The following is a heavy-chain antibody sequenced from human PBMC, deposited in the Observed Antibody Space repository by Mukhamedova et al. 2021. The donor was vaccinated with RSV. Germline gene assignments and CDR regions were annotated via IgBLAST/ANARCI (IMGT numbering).Heavy chain of an antibody. CDR3: ARAGIVGATNYFDY. CDR2: TYYRSKWYN. J-gene: IGHJ4*02. V-gene: IGHV6-1*01. D-gene: IGHD1-26*01. Sequence: EWLGRTYYRSKWYNDYAVSVKSRITINPDTSKNQFSLQLNSVTPEDTAVYYCARAGIVGATNYFDYWGQGNLVTVSS.